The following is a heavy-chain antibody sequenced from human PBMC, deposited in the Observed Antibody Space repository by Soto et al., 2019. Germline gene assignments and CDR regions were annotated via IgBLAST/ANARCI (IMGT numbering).Heavy chain of an antibody. CDR3: AREFASGSPNYDY. Sequence: GGSLRLSCAASGFTFSSYAMSWVRQAPKKGLEWVSTFTGNGNTYYADSVKGRFTISRDNSKNTLYLQMNSLRAEDTAVYYCAREFASGSPNYDYWGLGTLVTVSS. CDR2: FTGNGNT. CDR1: GFTFSSYA. V-gene: IGHV3-23*01. D-gene: IGHD3-10*01. J-gene: IGHJ4*02.